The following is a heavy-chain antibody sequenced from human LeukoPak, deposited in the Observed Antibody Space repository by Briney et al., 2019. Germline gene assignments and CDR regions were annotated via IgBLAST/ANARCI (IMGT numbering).Heavy chain of an antibody. CDR2: ISSSSSYI. CDR3: AREVVVVPAARRVLNWFDP. V-gene: IGHV3-21*01. J-gene: IGHJ5*02. CDR1: GFTFSSYS. Sequence: PGGSLRLPCAASGFTFSSYSMNWVRQAPGKGLEWVSSISSSSSYIYYADSVKGRFTISRDNAKNSLYLQMNSLRAEDTAVYYCAREVVVVPAARRVLNWFDPWGQGTLVTVSS. D-gene: IGHD2-2*01.